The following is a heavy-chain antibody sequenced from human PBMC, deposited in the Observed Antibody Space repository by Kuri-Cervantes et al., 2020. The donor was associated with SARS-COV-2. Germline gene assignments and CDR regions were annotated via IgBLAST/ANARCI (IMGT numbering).Heavy chain of an antibody. J-gene: IGHJ3*02. CDR2: ISGSGDNT. CDR3: QRASYCGGDCYSDAFDI. D-gene: IGHD2-21*01. Sequence: GESLKISCAASGFTFSSYAMSWVRQAPGKGLEWVSGISGSGDNTYYADSVKGRFTISRDNSKSMLYLQMDSLKAKDTAMYYCQRASYCGGDCYSDAFDIWGQGTMVTVSS. V-gene: IGHV3-23*01. CDR1: GFTFSSYA.